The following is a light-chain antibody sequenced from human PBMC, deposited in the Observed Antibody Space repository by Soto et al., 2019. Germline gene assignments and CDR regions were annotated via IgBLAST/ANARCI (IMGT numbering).Light chain of an antibody. J-gene: IGKJ4*01. CDR3: QHSYSTPRT. V-gene: IGKV1-39*01. CDR1: QSISSY. CDR2: AAY. Sequence: DIQMTQSPSSLSASVGDRVTITCRASQSISSYLNWYQHKPGKAPKLLIYAAYSLQSGVPSRFSGSGSGTDFTLTISSLQPEDFATYYCQHSYSTPRTFGGGTKV.